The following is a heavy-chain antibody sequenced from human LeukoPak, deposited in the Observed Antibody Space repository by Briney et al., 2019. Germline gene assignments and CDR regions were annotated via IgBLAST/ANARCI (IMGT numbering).Heavy chain of an antibody. V-gene: IGHV1-18*01. Sequence: ASVKVSCKASGYTFTSYGISWVRQAPGQGLEWMGWISAYNGNTNYAQKLQGRVTMTTDTSTSTAYMELRSLRSDDTAVYYCARGPHPYYHDSSGSEYWGQGTLVTVSS. J-gene: IGHJ4*02. D-gene: IGHD3-22*01. CDR1: GYTFTSYG. CDR2: ISAYNGNT. CDR3: ARGPHPYYHDSSGSEY.